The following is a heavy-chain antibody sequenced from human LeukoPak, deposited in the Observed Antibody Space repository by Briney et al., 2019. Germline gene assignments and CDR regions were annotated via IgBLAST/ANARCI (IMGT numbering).Heavy chain of an antibody. CDR1: GGSISSGSYY. Sequence: SQTLSLTCTVSGGSISSGSYYWSWIRQPAGKGLEWIGRIYTSGSTNYNPSLKSRVTISVDTSKNQFSLKLSSVTAADTAVYYCARDLAYYYDSSGYYSLFDYWGQGTLVTVSS. CDR3: ARDLAYYYDSSGYYSLFDY. D-gene: IGHD3-22*01. J-gene: IGHJ4*02. CDR2: IYTSGST. V-gene: IGHV4-61*02.